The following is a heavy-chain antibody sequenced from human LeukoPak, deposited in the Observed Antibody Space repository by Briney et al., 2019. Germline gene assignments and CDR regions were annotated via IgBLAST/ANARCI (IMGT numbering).Heavy chain of an antibody. CDR3: ANENYYGSGSYPDY. CDR1: GFTFSSYV. D-gene: IGHD3-10*01. J-gene: IGHJ4*02. Sequence: GGSLRLSCAASGFTFSSYVMHWVRQAPGKGLEWVAVISHDGSNKYYADSVKGRFTISRDNSKKTLYLQMNSLRDEDTAVYYCANENYYGSGSYPDYWGQGTLVTVSS. CDR2: ISHDGSNK. V-gene: IGHV3-30*18.